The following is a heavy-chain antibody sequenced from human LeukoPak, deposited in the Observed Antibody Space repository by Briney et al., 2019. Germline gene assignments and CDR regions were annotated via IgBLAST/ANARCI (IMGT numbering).Heavy chain of an antibody. CDR1: GFTFSSYW. Sequence: GGSLRLSCAASGFTFSSYWMHWVRQAPGKGLVWVSRIDIDGSSTNYADSVKGRFTISRDNAKNTLYLQMNSLRAEDTAVYYCAKLRGFGELHHFDYWGQGTLVTVSS. V-gene: IGHV3-74*01. J-gene: IGHJ4*02. CDR2: IDIDGSST. D-gene: IGHD3-10*01. CDR3: AKLRGFGELHHFDY.